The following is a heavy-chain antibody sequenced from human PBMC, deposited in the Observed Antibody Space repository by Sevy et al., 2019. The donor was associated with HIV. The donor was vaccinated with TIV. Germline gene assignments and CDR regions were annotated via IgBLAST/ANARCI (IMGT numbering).Heavy chain of an antibody. V-gene: IGHV3-74*01. Sequence: GGSLRLSCAASGFTFSSYWMHWVRQAPGKGLVWVSRINSDGSSTSYADSVKGRSTISRDNAKNRLYLQMNSLRAEDTAWYYCARDLRFLEWLSFDYWGQGTLVTVSS. D-gene: IGHD3-3*01. CDR3: ARDLRFLEWLSFDY. CDR2: INSDGSST. CDR1: GFTFSSYW. J-gene: IGHJ4*02.